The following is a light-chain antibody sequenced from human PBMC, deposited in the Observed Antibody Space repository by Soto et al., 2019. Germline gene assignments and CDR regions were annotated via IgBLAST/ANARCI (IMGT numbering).Light chain of an antibody. J-gene: IGKJ4*01. CDR1: QTILYSSNNKNY. CDR3: QQYYSTPPT. V-gene: IGKV4-1*01. Sequence: DIVMTQSPDSLAVSLGERATINCKSSQTILYSSNNKNYLAWYQQKPGQPPKLLIYWASTRESGVPDRFSGSESGTDFTLTISSLQAEDVAVYYCQQYYSTPPTFGGGTKVEIK. CDR2: WAS.